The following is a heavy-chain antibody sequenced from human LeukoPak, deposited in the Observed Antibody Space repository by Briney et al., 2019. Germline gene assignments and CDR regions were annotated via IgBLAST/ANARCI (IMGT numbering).Heavy chain of an antibody. CDR2: IYYSGST. V-gene: IGHV4-59*12. D-gene: IGHD2-21*02. CDR1: GGCISSYY. Sequence: PSETLSLTCTVSGGCISSYYWSWIRQPPGKGLEWIGYIYYSGSTNYNPSLKSRVTISVDTSKNQFSLKLSSVTAADTAVYYCARLAYCGGDCYSFDYWGQGTLVTVSS. J-gene: IGHJ4*02. CDR3: ARLAYCGGDCYSFDY.